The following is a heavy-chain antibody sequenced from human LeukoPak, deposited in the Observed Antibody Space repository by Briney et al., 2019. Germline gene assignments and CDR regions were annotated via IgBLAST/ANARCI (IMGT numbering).Heavy chain of an antibody. D-gene: IGHD4-17*01. CDR3: ARFRYGDYRLDY. J-gene: IGHJ4*02. CDR2: IYYSGST. V-gene: IGHV4-59*01. Sequence: SETLSLTCTVSGGSISSYYWSWIRQPPGKGRECIGYIYYSGSTNYNPSLKSRFTISVDTSKNQFSLKLSSVTAADTAVYYCARFRYGDYRLDYWGQGTLVTVSS. CDR1: GGSISSYY.